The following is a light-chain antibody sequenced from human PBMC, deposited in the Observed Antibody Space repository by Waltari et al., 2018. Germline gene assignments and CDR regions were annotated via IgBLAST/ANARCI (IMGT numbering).Light chain of an antibody. CDR1: PRVLYTSNNRNY. J-gene: IGKJ1*01. V-gene: IGKV4-1*01. CDR2: WAA. Sequence: DIVMTQSPDSLAVSLGERATINCKSSPRVLYTSNNRNYFGWYQQKPGQPPKLRISWAATRESGVPERVSGSGSGTDFTLTISSLQAEDVAVYYCQQYHSIPWTFGQGTKVEIK. CDR3: QQYHSIPWT.